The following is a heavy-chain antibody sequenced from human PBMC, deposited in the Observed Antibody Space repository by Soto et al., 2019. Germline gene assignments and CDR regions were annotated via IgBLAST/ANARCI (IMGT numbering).Heavy chain of an antibody. J-gene: IGHJ5*02. CDR1: GFTFSDSW. Sequence: GGSLRLSCTASGFTFSDSWMTWVRQAPGKGLEWVARIKPDESEKKYADSVKGRFSISRDSAKNSMYLQMDSPRGEDTAVYYCVRGGSNYASWGQGTLVTVSS. CDR2: IKPDESEK. V-gene: IGHV3-7*01. D-gene: IGHD4-4*01. CDR3: VRGGSNYAS.